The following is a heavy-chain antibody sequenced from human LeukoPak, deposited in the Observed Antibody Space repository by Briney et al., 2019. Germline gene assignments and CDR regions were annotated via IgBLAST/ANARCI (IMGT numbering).Heavy chain of an antibody. CDR1: GYTLTELS. J-gene: IGHJ5*02. Sequence: ASVKVSCKVSGYTLTELSMHWVRQAPGKGLEWMGGLDPEDGEAIYAQKFQGRVTMTEDTSTDTAYMELSSLRSEDTAVHYCATVRGSIAVAGTFGWFDPWGQGTLVTVSS. V-gene: IGHV1-24*01. CDR2: LDPEDGEA. CDR3: ATVRGSIAVAGTFGWFDP. D-gene: IGHD6-19*01.